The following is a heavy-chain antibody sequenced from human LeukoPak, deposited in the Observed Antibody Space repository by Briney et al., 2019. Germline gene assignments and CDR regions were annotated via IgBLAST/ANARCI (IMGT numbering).Heavy chain of an antibody. D-gene: IGHD2-15*01. Sequence: GGSLRLSCAASGFTFNIVWTTWVRQAPGRGLEWVAVIWYDGSNKYYADSVKGRFAISRDNSKNTLYLKMNSLRAEDTAVCFCARSVMRVVSWVQGTLVSVSS. J-gene: IGHJ5*02. V-gene: IGHV3-33*08. CDR1: GFTFNIVW. CDR3: ARSVMRVVS. CDR2: IWYDGSNK.